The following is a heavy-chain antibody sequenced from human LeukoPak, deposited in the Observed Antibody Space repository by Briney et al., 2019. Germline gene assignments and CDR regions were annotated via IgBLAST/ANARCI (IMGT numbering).Heavy chain of an antibody. CDR1: GYTFTSYD. CDR2: MNPNSGNT. CDR3: ERGYYDSSGYSWFDP. Sequence: ASVKVSCKASGYTFTSYDINWLRQATGQGIEWMGWMNPNSGNTGYAQKFQGRVTMTRNTSISTAYMELSSLRSEDTAVYYCERGYYDSSGYSWFDPWGQGTLVTVSS. D-gene: IGHD3-22*01. V-gene: IGHV1-8*01. J-gene: IGHJ5*02.